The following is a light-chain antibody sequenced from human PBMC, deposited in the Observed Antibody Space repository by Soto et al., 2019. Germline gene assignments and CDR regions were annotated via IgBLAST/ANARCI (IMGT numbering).Light chain of an antibody. CDR2: AAS. V-gene: IGKV1-17*01. J-gene: IGKJ1*01. CDR3: LQHSSYPPG. CDR1: QDIRNY. Sequence: DIQMTQSPSSLSASVGDRVTITCRASQDIRNYFGWYQQKPGKAPTRLIYAASTSQSGVPSRFSGSGSRTEFTIPISSLQPNDFATYYCLQHSSYPPGFGQGTKVEIK.